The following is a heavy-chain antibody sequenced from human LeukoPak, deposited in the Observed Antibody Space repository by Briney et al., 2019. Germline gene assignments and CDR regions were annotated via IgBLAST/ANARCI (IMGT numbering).Heavy chain of an antibody. CDR1: GFTFSRHW. CDR2: IKEDGSDK. V-gene: IGHV3-7*01. CDR3: GREEFHTADF. D-gene: IGHD3-10*01. J-gene: IGHJ4*02. Sequence: GGSLRLSCAASGFTFSRHWMSWVRQAPGTGLEWVANIKEDGSDKYYVDSVKGRFTISRDNPQNSVYLQMNSLRAEDTAVYYCGREEFHTADFRGQGTLVTVSS.